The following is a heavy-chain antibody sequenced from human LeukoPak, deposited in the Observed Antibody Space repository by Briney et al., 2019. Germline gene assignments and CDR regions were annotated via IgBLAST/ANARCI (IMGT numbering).Heavy chain of an antibody. V-gene: IGHV3-48*03. CDR3: ARGRTGVVVPAAPFDP. CDR1: GFTFSSYE. D-gene: IGHD2-2*01. J-gene: IGHJ5*02. Sequence: GGSLRLSCAASGFTFSSYEMNWVRQAPGKGLEWVSYISSSGSTIYYADSVKGRFTISRDNAKNSLYLQMNSLRAEDTAVYYCARGRTGVVVPAAPFDPWGQGTLVTVSS. CDR2: ISSSGSTI.